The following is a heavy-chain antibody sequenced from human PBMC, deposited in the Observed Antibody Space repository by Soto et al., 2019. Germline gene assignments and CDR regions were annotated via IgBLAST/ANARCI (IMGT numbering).Heavy chain of an antibody. Sequence: SETLSLTCTVSGGSISSYYWSWIRKPPGKGLEWIGYIYYSGSTNYNPSLKSRVTISVDTSKNQFSLKLSSVTAADTAVYYCARDLRYYYGSGSYNWFDPWGQGALVTVSS. CDR1: GGSISSYY. V-gene: IGHV4-59*01. CDR2: IYYSGST. CDR3: ARDLRYYYGSGSYNWFDP. J-gene: IGHJ5*02. D-gene: IGHD3-10*01.